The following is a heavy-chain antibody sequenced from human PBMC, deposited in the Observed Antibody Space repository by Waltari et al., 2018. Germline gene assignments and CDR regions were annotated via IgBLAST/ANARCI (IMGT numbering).Heavy chain of an antibody. CDR3: ATQSWSNFEY. J-gene: IGHJ4*02. CDR2: IKEDGSEK. V-gene: IGHV3-7*01. Sequence: EVQLVESGGGLVQPGGSLRLSCAASKFTFAYYWVTWVRQAPGKGLEWVANIKEDGSEKYYVDSVKGRFTISRDNAKNSLYLQMSSLRVEDTAVYYCATQSWSNFEYWGQGTLVTVSS. D-gene: IGHD3-3*01. CDR1: KFTFAYYW.